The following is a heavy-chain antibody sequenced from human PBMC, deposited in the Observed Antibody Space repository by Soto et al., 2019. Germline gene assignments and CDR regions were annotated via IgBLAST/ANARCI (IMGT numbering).Heavy chain of an antibody. J-gene: IGHJ4*02. Sequence: LSLTCTVSGGSIRSGGYYWSWVRLRPGKGLEWLGHIYHSGSASFNPSLKTRVTISVDTSKNQFSLNLTSVTAADTALYYCARQYSGYRKIYYLDYWGQGAQVTVSS. CDR2: IYHSGSA. CDR1: GGSIRSGGYY. V-gene: IGHV4-31*03. CDR3: ARQYSGYRKIYYLDY. D-gene: IGHD5-12*01.